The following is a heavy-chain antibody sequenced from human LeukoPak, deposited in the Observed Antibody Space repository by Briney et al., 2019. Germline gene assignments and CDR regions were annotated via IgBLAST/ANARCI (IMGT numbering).Heavy chain of an antibody. CDR3: ARGDSITMIEQ. CDR2: INHSGST. CDR1: GGSFSGYY. J-gene: IGHJ4*02. D-gene: IGHD3-22*01. V-gene: IGHV4-34*01. Sequence: SETLSLTCAVYGGSFSGYYWSWIRQPPGKGLEWIGEINHSGSTNYNPSLKSRVTISVDTSKNQFSLKLSSVTAADTAVYYCARGDSITMIEQWGQGTLVTVSS.